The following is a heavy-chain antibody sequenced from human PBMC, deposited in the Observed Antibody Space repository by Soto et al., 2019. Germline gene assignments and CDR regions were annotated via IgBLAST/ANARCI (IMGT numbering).Heavy chain of an antibody. V-gene: IGHV4-59*01. D-gene: IGHD3-10*01. J-gene: IGHJ6*02. CDR1: GGSISSYY. CDR2: IYYRGST. CDR3: ARLAMVRGVDYYYYGMDV. Sequence: PSETLSLTCTVSGGSISSYYWSWIRQPPGKGLEWIGYIYYRGSTNCNPSLKSRVTISVDTSKNQFSLKLSSVTAADTAVYYCARLAMVRGVDYYYYGMDVWGQGTTFTVSS.